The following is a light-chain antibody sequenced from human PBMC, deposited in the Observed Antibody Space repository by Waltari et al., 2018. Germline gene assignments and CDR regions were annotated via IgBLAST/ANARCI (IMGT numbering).Light chain of an antibody. CDR3: QQYLTFPYT. V-gene: IGKV1D-8*01. CDR2: AAS. CDR1: QDIGSS. Sequence: VISMTQSPSFLSASTGDRVTISCRVSQDIGSSLAWYQQKPGKAPDLLIFAASTLKSGVPSRFSGSASATDFTLTISRMQSEDCATYYCQQYLTFPYTFGQGTKLEI. J-gene: IGKJ2*01.